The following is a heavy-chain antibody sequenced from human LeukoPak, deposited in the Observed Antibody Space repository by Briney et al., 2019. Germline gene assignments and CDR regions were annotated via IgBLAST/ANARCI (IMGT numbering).Heavy chain of an antibody. D-gene: IGHD4-17*01. V-gene: IGHV4-34*01. J-gene: IGHJ4*02. CDR2: INHSGYT. CDR1: GVYFNVYY. Sequence: SETLSLTCAVSGVYFNVYYWIWVRQTPGKGLEWIGEINHSGYTNDSPSLKSRVTLSIDTSRKQFSLNLRSVTVADTGIYYCTRMTTGHDYWGQGTLVTVSS. CDR3: TRMTTGHDY.